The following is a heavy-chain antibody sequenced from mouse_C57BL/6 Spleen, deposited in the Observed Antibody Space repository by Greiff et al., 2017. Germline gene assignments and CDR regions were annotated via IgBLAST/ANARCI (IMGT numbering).Heavy chain of an antibody. D-gene: IGHD1-1*01. CDR2: IDPDTGGT. Sequence: VQLQQSGAELVRPGASVTLSCKASGYTFTDYEMHWVKQTPVHGLEWIGAIDPDTGGTAYNQKFKGKAILTADKSSSTAYMELRSLTSEDSAVYYCTRYLITTVVATDAMDYWGQGTSVTVSS. V-gene: IGHV1-15*01. CDR1: GYTFTDYE. CDR3: TRYLITTVVATDAMDY. J-gene: IGHJ4*01.